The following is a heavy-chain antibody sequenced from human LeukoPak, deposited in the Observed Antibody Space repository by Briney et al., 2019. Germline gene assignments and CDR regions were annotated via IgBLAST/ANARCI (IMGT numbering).Heavy chain of an antibody. CDR1: GGSISSYY. D-gene: IGHD3-3*01. V-gene: IGHV4-59*01. Sequence: RASETLSLTCTVSGGSISSYYWSWIRQPPGKGLEWIGYIYYSGSTNYNPSLKSRVTISVDTSKNQFSLKLSSVTAADTAVYYCARDIKATYYDFWSGYSETDAFDIWGQGTMVTVSS. J-gene: IGHJ3*02. CDR3: ARDIKATYYDFWSGYSETDAFDI. CDR2: IYYSGST.